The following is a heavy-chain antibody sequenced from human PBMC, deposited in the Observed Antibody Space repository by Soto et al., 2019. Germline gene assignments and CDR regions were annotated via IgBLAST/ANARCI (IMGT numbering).Heavy chain of an antibody. D-gene: IGHD1-1*01. Sequence: SETLSLTCTVSGDSVSGGGYYWSWVRQPPGKGLEWIGHVYYTGGTNYNPSLNGRFTISVDTSKSQFYLRLTSVTAADTAVYYWARDNRTTVKPTNVSYGMDVWGQGTTVTVSS. CDR2: VYYTGGT. CDR3: ARDNRTTVKPTNVSYGMDV. J-gene: IGHJ6*02. V-gene: IGHV4-61*08. CDR1: GDSVSGGGYY.